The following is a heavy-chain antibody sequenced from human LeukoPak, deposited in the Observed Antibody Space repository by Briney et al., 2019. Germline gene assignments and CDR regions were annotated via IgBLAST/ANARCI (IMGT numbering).Heavy chain of an antibody. CDR1: GFIFRNFG. D-gene: IGHD5-12*01. CDR3: ARDRSGLHYFDY. CDR2: IWHDGSNK. J-gene: IGHJ4*02. V-gene: IGHV3-33*01. Sequence: GGSLRLSCAASGFIFRNFGMHWVRQAPGKGLEWVAVIWHDGSNKYYADSVKGRFTTSRDNSKNMLFLQMNSLRAEDTAVYYCARDRSGLHYFDYWGQGTLVTVSS.